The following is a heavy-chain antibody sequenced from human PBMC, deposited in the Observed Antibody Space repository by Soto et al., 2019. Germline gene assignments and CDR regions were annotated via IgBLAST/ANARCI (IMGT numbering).Heavy chain of an antibody. CDR3: AKDYFRMIVVVIKSPGAYDI. CDR1: GFTFSSYA. V-gene: IGHV3-23*01. D-gene: IGHD3-22*01. J-gene: IGHJ3*02. CDR2: ISGSGGST. Sequence: LRLSCAASGFTFSSYAMSWVRQAPGKGLEWVSAISGSGGSTYYADSVKGRFTISRDNSKNTLYLQMNSLRAEDTAVYYCAKDYFRMIVVVIKSPGAYDIWGQGTMVTVSS.